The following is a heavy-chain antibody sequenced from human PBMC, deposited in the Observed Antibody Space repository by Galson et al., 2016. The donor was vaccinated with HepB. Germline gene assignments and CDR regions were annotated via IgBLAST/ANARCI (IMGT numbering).Heavy chain of an antibody. D-gene: IGHD5-12*01. V-gene: IGHV4-39*01. J-gene: IGHJ6*02. CDR3: ARYLSGSYYYPMDV. CDR2: IYYTGST. CDR1: GASISSSSYY. Sequence: TLSLTCTVSGASISSSSYYWGWIRQPPGRGLDWIATIYYTGSTHYSPSLQSRVTISADSSRNQFSLRLSAVTVADTAVYYCARYLSGSYYYPMDVWGQGTTVTISS.